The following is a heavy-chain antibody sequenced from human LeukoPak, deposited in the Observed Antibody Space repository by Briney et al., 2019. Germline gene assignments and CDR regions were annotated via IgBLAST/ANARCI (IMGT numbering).Heavy chain of an antibody. J-gene: IGHJ6*03. CDR1: GYTFTSYY. CDR2: INPSGGST. D-gene: IGHD2-2*01. Sequence: ASVKVSCKASGYTFTSYYMHWVRQAPGQGLEWMGIINPSGGSTSYAQKFQGRVTMTRDTSTSTVYMELSSLRSEDTAVYYCARLRVVPAAKEGYYYYYMDVWGKGTTVTVSS. V-gene: IGHV1-46*01. CDR3: ARLRVVPAAKEGYYYYYMDV.